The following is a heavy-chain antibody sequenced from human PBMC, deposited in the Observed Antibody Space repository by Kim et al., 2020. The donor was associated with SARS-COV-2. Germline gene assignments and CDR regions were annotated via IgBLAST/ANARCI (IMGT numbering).Heavy chain of an antibody. D-gene: IGHD3-22*01. CDR3: AREDESGYFPKY. CDR2: ITSAGNQM. J-gene: IGHJ4*02. V-gene: IGHV3-21*06. CDR1: GFTLSDYN. Sequence: GGSLRLSCTTSGFTLSDYNMNWVRQAPGKGLEWLASITSAGNQMFYADSVKSRFTVSRDDIKNSLYLQMSDLGAEDTAVYYCAREDESGYFPKYWGQGDLVTVSS.